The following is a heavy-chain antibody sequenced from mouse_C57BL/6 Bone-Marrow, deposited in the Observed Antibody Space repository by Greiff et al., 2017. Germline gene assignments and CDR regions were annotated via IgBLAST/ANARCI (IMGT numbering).Heavy chain of an antibody. D-gene: IGHD1-1*01. CDR3: ARGLYYGSSYPAWFAY. CDR2: INPYNGGT. CDR1: GYTFTDYY. J-gene: IGHJ3*01. Sequence: EVQLQQSGPVLVKPGASVKMSCKASGYTFTDYYMNWVKQSHGKSLEWIGVINPYNGGTSYNQKFKGKATLTVDKSSSTAYMELNSLTSEDSAVYYCARGLYYGSSYPAWFAYWGQGTLVTVSA. V-gene: IGHV1-19*01.